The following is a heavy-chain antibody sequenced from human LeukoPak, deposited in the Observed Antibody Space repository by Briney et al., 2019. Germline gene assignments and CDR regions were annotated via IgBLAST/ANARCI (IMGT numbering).Heavy chain of an antibody. J-gene: IGHJ4*02. V-gene: IGHV2-5*01. D-gene: IGHD3-10*01. CDR2: TYWNNDK. CDR3: AHKGRGSGSYTM. Sequence: SGPTLVNPTQTLTLTCTFSGFSLSTSGVGVGWIRQPPGKALQWLAVTYWNNDKSYSPSLKSRLTITKDTSKNQVVLIMTNMDPVDTATYYCAHKGRGSGSYTMWGQGTLVTVSS. CDR1: GFSLSTSGVG.